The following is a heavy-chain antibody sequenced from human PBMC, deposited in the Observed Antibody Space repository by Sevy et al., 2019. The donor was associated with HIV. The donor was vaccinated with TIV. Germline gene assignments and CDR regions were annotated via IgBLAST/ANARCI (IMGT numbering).Heavy chain of an antibody. V-gene: IGHV5-51*01. CDR2: IYPGDSDT. CDR3: ARRKGQLRFLEWLSHDAFDI. Sequence: GESLKISCEGSGYSFTSYWIGCVRQMPGKGLEWMGIIYPGDSDTIYSPSFQGQVTISADKSISTAYLQWSSLKASDTAMYYCARRKGQLRFLEWLSHDAFDIWGQGTIVTVSS. D-gene: IGHD3-3*01. CDR1: GYSFTSYW. J-gene: IGHJ3*02.